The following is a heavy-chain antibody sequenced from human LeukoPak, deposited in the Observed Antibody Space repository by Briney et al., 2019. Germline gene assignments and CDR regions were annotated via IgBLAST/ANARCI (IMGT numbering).Heavy chain of an antibody. J-gene: IGHJ4*02. V-gene: IGHV3-23*01. CDR3: AKDYGGSYPYPFDY. CDR2: ISGSGGST. D-gene: IGHD1-26*01. CDR1: GFTFSSYA. Sequence: GGSLRLSCAASGFTFSSYAMSWVRQAPGKGLEWVSAISGSGGSTYYTDSVKGRFTISRDNSKNTLYLQMNGLRAEDTAVYYCAKDYGGSYPYPFDYWGQGTLVTVSS.